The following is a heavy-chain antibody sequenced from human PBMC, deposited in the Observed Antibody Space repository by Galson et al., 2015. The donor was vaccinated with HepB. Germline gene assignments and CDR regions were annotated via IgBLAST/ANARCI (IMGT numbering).Heavy chain of an antibody. Sequence: SLRLSCAASGFTFSNYWMSWVRQSPGKGLEWVANIKQDGTERYYVDSVKGRFTISRDNAKNSLYLQMNSLRAEDTAVYYCARRKAGPDYWGQGTLVTVSS. CDR3: ARRKAGPDY. J-gene: IGHJ4*02. CDR2: IKQDGTER. D-gene: IGHD6-13*01. V-gene: IGHV3-7*03. CDR1: GFTFSNYW.